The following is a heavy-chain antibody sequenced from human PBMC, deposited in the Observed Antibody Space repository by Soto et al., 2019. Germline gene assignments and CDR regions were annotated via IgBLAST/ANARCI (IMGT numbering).Heavy chain of an antibody. Sequence: GGSLRLSCAASGFIFENFGMSWVRQAPGKGLEWISSISGSGFKKYYADSVKGRFTISRDNSKSTVYLELNNLSAEDTAVYHCAKNQGVELVPLATVDWFDPWGQGSVGTVSA. CDR3: AKNQGVELVPLATVDWFDP. CDR1: GFIFENFG. V-gene: IGHV3-23*01. CDR2: ISGSGFKK. D-gene: IGHD1-26*01. J-gene: IGHJ5*02.